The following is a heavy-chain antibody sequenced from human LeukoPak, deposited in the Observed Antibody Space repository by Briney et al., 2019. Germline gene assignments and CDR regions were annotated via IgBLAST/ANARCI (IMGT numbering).Heavy chain of an antibody. V-gene: IGHV3-30-3*01. Sequence: GRSLRLSCAASGFTFSSYAIPWVRQAPGEGLEWVAVISYDGSNKYYADSVKGRFTISRDNSKNTLYLQMNSLRAEDTAVYYCATTYYYDSSGYLEGVYFDYWGQGTLVTVSS. D-gene: IGHD3-22*01. CDR2: ISYDGSNK. CDR3: ATTYYYDSSGYLEGVYFDY. CDR1: GFTFSSYA. J-gene: IGHJ4*02.